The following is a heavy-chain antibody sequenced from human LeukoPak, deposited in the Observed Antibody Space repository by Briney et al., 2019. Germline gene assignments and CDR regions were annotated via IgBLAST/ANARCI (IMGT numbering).Heavy chain of an antibody. J-gene: IGHJ6*03. CDR1: GYTFTSYS. Sequence: SVKVSCKASGYTFTSYSISWVRRAPGQGLEWMGGIIPIFGTANYAQKFQGRVTITTDESTSTAYMELSSLRSEDTAVYYCARAIVVVPAANYYYMDVWGKGTTVTVSS. CDR2: IIPIFGTA. V-gene: IGHV1-69*05. CDR3: ARAIVVVPAANYYYMDV. D-gene: IGHD2-2*01.